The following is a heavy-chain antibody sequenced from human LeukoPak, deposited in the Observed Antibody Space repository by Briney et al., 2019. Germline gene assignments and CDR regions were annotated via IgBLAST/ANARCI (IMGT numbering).Heavy chain of an antibody. CDR2: IYYSGST. CDR1: GGSISSYY. Sequence: SEALSLTCTVSGGSISSYYWSWIRQPPGKGLEWIGYIYYSGSTNYNPSLKSRVTISVDTSKNQFSLKLSSVTAADTAVYYCAGLFLPTPMERRYYYYYGMDVWGQGTTDTVSS. CDR3: AGLFLPTPMERRYYYYYGMDV. V-gene: IGHV4-59*01. J-gene: IGHJ6*02. D-gene: IGHD1-1*01.